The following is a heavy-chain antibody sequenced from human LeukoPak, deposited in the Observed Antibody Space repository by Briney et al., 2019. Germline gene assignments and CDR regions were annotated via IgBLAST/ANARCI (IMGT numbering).Heavy chain of an antibody. CDR1: GFTFSSYA. J-gene: IGHJ3*02. V-gene: IGHV3-30*04. D-gene: IGHD6-25*01. CDR2: ISYDGSNK. Sequence: PGRSLRLSCAASGFTFSSYAMHWVRQAPGKGLEWVAVISYDGSNKHYADSVKGRFTISRDNSKNTLYLQMNSLRAEDTAVYYCARDRGVYSSGWNAFDIWGQGTMVTVSS. CDR3: ARDRGVYSSGWNAFDI.